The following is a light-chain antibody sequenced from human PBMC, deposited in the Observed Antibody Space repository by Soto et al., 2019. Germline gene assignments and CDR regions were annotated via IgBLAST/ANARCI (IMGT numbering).Light chain of an antibody. Sequence: DIVMTQSPDSLAVSLGERATINCKSSQSVLYSSNNKNYLAWYQQKPGQPPKLLIYWASTRESGVPDRFSGSGSGTDFTLTISSLQAEDVAVYFCQQYYCTRTFGQGTRLEIK. CDR2: WAS. CDR1: QSVLYSSNNKNY. V-gene: IGKV4-1*01. J-gene: IGKJ2*02. CDR3: QQYYCTRT.